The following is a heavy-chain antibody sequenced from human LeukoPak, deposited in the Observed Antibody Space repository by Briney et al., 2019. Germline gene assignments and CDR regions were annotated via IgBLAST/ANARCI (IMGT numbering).Heavy chain of an antibody. D-gene: IGHD3-10*01. J-gene: IGHJ5*02. V-gene: IGHV4-61*02. CDR2: IYTSGST. Sequence: SETLSLTCTVSGGSISSGSYYWSWIRQPAGKGLEWIGRIYTSGSTNYNPSLKSRVTISVDTSKNQFSLKLSSVTAADTAVYYCARDRSLFAGVIINNWFDPWGQGTLVTVSS. CDR1: GGSISSGSYY. CDR3: ARDRSLFAGVIINNWFDP.